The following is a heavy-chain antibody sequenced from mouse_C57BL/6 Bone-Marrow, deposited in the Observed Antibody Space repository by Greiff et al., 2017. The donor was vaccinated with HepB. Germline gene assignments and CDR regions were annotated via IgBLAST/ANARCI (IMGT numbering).Heavy chain of an antibody. V-gene: IGHV7-3*01. CDR3: ARSSYYYSWFAY. Sequence: EVQRVESGGGLVQPGGSLSLSCAASGFTFTDYYMSWVRQPPGKALEWLGFIRNKANGYTTEYSASVKGRFTISRDNSQSILYLQMNALRAEDSATYYCARSSYYYSWFAYWGQGTLVTVSA. CDR2: IRNKANGYTT. D-gene: IGHD1-1*01. J-gene: IGHJ3*01. CDR1: GFTFTDYY.